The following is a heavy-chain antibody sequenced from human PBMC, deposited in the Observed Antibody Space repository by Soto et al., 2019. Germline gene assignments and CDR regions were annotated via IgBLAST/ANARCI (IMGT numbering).Heavy chain of an antibody. CDR2: IYTSGST. J-gene: IGHJ6*02. CDR3: ARDQSSTYYDFWSGYDYYYYGMDV. Sequence: KPSETLSLTCTVSGGSISSYYWSWIRQPAGKGLKWIGRIYTSGSTNYNPSLKSRVTMSVDTSKNQFSLKLSSVTAADTAVYYCARDQSSTYYDFWSGYDYYYYGMDVWGQGTTVTVSS. V-gene: IGHV4-4*07. D-gene: IGHD3-3*01. CDR1: GGSISSYY.